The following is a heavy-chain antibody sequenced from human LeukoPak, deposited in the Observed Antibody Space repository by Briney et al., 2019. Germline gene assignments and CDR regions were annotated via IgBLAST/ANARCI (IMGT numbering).Heavy chain of an antibody. V-gene: IGHV4-59*01. CDR2: IYYSGST. J-gene: IGHJ6*02. CDR3: ARTPPSLLRFPDYYYYGMDV. Sequence: PSETLSLTCTVSGGSISSYYWSWIRQPPGKGLEWIGYIYYSGSTNYNPSLKSRVTILVDTSKNQFSLKLSSVTAADTAVYYCARTPPSLLRFPDYYYYGMDVWGQGTTVTVSS. D-gene: IGHD3-3*01. CDR1: GGSISSYY.